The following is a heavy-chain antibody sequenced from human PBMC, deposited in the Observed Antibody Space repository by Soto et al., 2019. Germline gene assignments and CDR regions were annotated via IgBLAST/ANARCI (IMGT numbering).Heavy chain of an antibody. CDR3: ARDPNYYGSGRIDY. CDR2: ISAYNGNT. CDR1: GYTFTSYG. Sequence: GASVKVSCKASGYTFTSYGISWVRQAPGQGLEWMGWISAYNGNTNYAQKLQGRVTMTTDTSTSTAYMELRSLRSDDTAVYYCARDPNYYGSGRIDYWGQGTLVTVSS. J-gene: IGHJ4*02. V-gene: IGHV1-18*01. D-gene: IGHD3-10*01.